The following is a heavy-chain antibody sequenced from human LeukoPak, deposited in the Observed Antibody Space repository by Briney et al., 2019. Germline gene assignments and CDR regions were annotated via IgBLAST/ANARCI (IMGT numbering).Heavy chain of an antibody. CDR2: IDPNSGGT. J-gene: IGHJ4*02. V-gene: IGHV1-2*02. Sequence: ASVKVSCKASGYTFSGYYIQWVRQAPGQGLEWIGWIDPNSGGTKYAQKFQGRVTMTSDTSISTAFMDLSSLRSDDTAVYYCARDLVLGYAPPSFDYRGQGTLVTVSS. CDR3: ARDLVLGYAPPSFDY. D-gene: IGHD5-12*01. CDR1: GYTFSGYY.